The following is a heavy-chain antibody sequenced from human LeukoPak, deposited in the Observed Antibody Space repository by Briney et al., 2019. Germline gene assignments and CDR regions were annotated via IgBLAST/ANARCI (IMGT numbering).Heavy chain of an antibody. V-gene: IGHV3-74*01. D-gene: IGHD3-10*01. CDR1: GFTFSTYW. Sequence: GGSLRLSCAASGFTFSTYWMHWVRQTPGKGLVWVARISSDGRSTYYADSVKGRLTISRDNAKNTLYLQMNRLRGEDTGVYYFARGARDGSGNYLFNYWGQGTLVTVPS. J-gene: IGHJ4*02. CDR3: ARGARDGSGNYLFNY. CDR2: ISSDGRST.